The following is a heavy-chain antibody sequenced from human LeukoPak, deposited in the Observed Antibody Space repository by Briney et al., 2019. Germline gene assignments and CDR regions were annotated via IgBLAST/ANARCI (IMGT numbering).Heavy chain of an antibody. Sequence: SETLSLTCTVSGGSISSYYWSWIRQPPGKGLEWIGYIYYSGSTNYNPSLESRVTISVDTSKNQFSLKLNSVTAADTAVYYCARHRSRDGYKPYFGYWGQGTLVTVSS. CDR2: IYYSGST. CDR1: GGSISSYY. V-gene: IGHV4-59*08. J-gene: IGHJ4*02. CDR3: ARHRSRDGYKPYFGY. D-gene: IGHD5-24*01.